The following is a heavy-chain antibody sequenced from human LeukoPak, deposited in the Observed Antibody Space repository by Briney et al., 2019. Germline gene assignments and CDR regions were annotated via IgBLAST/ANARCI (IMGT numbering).Heavy chain of an antibody. V-gene: IGHV4-59*01. Sequence: PSETLSLTCTVSGGSISSYYWSWIRQPPGKGLEWIGYIYYSGSTNYNPSLKSRVTISVDTSKNQFSLKLSSVTAADTAVYYCARRSGSRRGYFDYWGQGTQVSVSS. CDR1: GGSISSYY. CDR3: ARRSGSRRGYFDY. J-gene: IGHJ4*02. CDR2: IYYSGST. D-gene: IGHD2-15*01.